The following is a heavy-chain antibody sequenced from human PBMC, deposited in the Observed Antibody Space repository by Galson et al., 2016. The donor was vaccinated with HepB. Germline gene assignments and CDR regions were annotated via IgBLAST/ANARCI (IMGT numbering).Heavy chain of an antibody. CDR1: GYTFTSYD. D-gene: IGHD3-9*01. Sequence: SVKVSCKASGYTFTSYDINWVRQATGQGLEWMGWMNPNSGNTGYEQKFHGRVTMTRKTSISKTYMELNCFRSEEKALYYCARNFDWFNLWGQGTMVTVSS. CDR2: MNPNSGNT. CDR3: ARNFDWFNL. J-gene: IGHJ5*02. V-gene: IGHV1-8*01.